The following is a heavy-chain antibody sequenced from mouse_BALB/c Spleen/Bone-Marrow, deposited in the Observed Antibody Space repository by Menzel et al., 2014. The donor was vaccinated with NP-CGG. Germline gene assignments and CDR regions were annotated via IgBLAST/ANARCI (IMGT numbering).Heavy chain of an antibody. CDR2: INPRSGRT. J-gene: IGHJ4*01. CDR3: ARGLYGAMDY. CDR1: GYTFTSYW. D-gene: IGHD1-1*01. V-gene: IGHV1S81*02. Sequence: QVQLQQPGAELVKPGASVKLSCKASGYTFTSYWMYWVIRRPGQGLEWIGEINPRSGRTNYNEKFKSRATLTVDKSSSTAYMQLSSLTSEDSAVYYCARGLYGAMDYCGQGTSVTVSS.